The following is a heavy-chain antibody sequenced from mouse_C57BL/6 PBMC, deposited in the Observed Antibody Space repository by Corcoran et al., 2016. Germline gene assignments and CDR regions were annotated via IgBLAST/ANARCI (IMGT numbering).Heavy chain of an antibody. CDR3: ARDDSGDGYYQAWFAY. CDR2: INPNNGGT. D-gene: IGHD2-3*01. CDR1: GYTFTDYN. Sequence: EVQLQQSGPELVKPGASVKIPCKASGYTFTDYNMDWVKQSHGKSLEWIGDINPNNGGTIYNQKFKGKATLTVDKSSSTAYMELRSLTSEDTAVYYCARDDSGDGYYQAWFAYWGQGTLVTVSA. V-gene: IGHV1-18*01. J-gene: IGHJ3*01.